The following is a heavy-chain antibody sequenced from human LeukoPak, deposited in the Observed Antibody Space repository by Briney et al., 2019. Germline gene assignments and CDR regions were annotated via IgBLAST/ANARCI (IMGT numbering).Heavy chain of an antibody. CDR3: ARDNSMGGRGWWFDP. Sequence: GASVKVSCKASVDTFSSYAISWVRQAPGQGLEWMGGIIPIFGTANYAQKFQGRVTITADKSTSTAYMELSSLRSEDTAVYYCARDNSMGGRGWWFDPWGQGTLVTVSS. J-gene: IGHJ5*02. D-gene: IGHD2-15*01. V-gene: IGHV1-69*06. CDR1: VDTFSSYA. CDR2: IIPIFGTA.